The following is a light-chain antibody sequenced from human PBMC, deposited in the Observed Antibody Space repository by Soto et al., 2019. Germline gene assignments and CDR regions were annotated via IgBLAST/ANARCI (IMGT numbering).Light chain of an antibody. J-gene: IGKJ4*01. V-gene: IGKV3-20*01. CDR1: QSVSSTF. Sequence: EFVLTQSPGTLSLSPGERATLSCRASQSVSSTFLAWYQQKLGQPPRLLIYGASTRGTGIPDRFSGSGSGTDFTITISTLEPEDFAVYYCQHYGSSPPLTFGGGTKVEIK. CDR2: GAS. CDR3: QHYGSSPPLT.